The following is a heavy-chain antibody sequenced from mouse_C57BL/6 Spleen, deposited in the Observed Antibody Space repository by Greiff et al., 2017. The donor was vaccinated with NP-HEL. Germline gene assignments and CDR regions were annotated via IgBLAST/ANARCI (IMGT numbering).Heavy chain of an antibody. V-gene: IGHV1-4*01. J-gene: IGHJ4*01. CDR1: GYTFTSYT. CDR2: INPSSGYT. Sequence: QVQLQQSGAELARPGASVKMSCKASGYTFTSYTMHWVTQRPGQGLEWIGYINPSSGYTKYNQKFKDKATLTADKSSSTAYMQLSSLTSEDSAVYYCARSAEDYAMDYWGQGTSVTVSS. CDR3: ARSAEDYAMDY.